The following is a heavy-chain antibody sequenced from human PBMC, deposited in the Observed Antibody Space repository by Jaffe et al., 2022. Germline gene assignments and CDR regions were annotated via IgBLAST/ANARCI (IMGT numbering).Heavy chain of an antibody. Sequence: QVQLQESGPGLVKPSETLSLTCAVSGYSISSGYYWGWIRQPPGKGLEWIGSIYHSGSTYYNPSLKSRVTISVDTSKNQFSLKLSSVTAADTAVYYCARHIKLRLGELSTIRRPDSAFDIWGQGTMVTVSS. CDR1: GYSISSGYY. V-gene: IGHV4-38-2*01. CDR3: ARHIKLRLGELSTIRRPDSAFDI. D-gene: IGHD3-16*02. CDR2: IYHSGST. J-gene: IGHJ3*02.